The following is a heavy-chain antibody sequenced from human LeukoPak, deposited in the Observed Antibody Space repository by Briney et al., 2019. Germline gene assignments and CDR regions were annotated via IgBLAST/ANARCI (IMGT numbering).Heavy chain of an antibody. Sequence: PSGTLSLTCAVSGGSISSGNWWSWVRQPPGKGLEWIGEIYHSGSTNYNPSLKSRVTISVDNSNNQFSLKLSSVTAADTALYFCAREGSGGYSLGHWGQGTLVTVSS. V-gene: IGHV4-4*02. J-gene: IGHJ4*02. CDR3: AREGSGGYSLGH. CDR2: IYHSGST. CDR1: GGSISSGNW. D-gene: IGHD2-15*01.